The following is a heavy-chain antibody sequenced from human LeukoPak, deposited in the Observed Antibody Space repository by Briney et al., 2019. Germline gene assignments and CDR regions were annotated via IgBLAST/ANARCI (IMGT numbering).Heavy chain of an antibody. CDR2: ISSSGSTI. V-gene: IGHV3-48*03. CDR3: ARDLWDFWSGFDY. D-gene: IGHD3-3*01. Sequence: GGSLRLSCAASGFTFSSYEMTWVRQAPGKGLEWVSHISSSGSTIYYADSVKGRFTISRDNAKNSLYLQINSLRAEDTAVYYCARDLWDFWSGFDYWGQGTLVTVSS. CDR1: GFTFSSYE. J-gene: IGHJ4*02.